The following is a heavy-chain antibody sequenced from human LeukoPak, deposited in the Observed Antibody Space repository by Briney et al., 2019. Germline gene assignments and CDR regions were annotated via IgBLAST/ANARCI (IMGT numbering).Heavy chain of an antibody. Sequence: PSETLSLTCTVSGGSISSYYWSWIRQPPGKGLEWIGYIYYSGSTNYNPSLKSRVTISVDTSKNQFSLKLSSVTAADTAVYYCARDQTLWFGEPGGWFDPWGQGTLVTVSS. J-gene: IGHJ5*02. CDR2: IYYSGST. CDR3: ARDQTLWFGEPGGWFDP. CDR1: GGSISSYY. V-gene: IGHV4-59*01. D-gene: IGHD3-10*01.